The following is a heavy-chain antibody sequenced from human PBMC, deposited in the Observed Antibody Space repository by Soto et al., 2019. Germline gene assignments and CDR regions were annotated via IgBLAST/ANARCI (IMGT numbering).Heavy chain of an antibody. D-gene: IGHD5-12*01. CDR3: ASSGLRYYYYMDV. V-gene: IGHV4-59*01. Sequence: PSETLSLTCTVSGGSISSYYWSWIRQPPGKGLEWIGYIYYSGSTNYNPSLKSRVTISVDTSKNQFSLKLSSVTAADTAVYYCASSGLRYYYYMDVWGKGTTVTVSS. CDR1: GGSISSYY. J-gene: IGHJ6*03. CDR2: IYYSGST.